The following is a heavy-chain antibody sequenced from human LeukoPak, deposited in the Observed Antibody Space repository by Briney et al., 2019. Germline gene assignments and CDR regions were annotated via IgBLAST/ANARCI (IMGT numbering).Heavy chain of an antibody. CDR2: IYTSGSI. J-gene: IGHJ4*02. D-gene: IGHD3-16*01. CDR1: GGSISSYY. Sequence: PSETLSLTCIVSGGSISSYYWSWIRQPAGKGLERIGRIYTSGSINYNPSLKSRVTMSLDTSKNQFSLKLSSVTAAATAGYYLAGETPWGGRRGFDYWGQGTLVTVSS. CDR3: AGETPWGGRRGFDY. V-gene: IGHV4-4*07.